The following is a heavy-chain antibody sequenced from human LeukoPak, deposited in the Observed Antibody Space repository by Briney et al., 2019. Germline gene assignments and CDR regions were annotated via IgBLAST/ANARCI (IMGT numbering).Heavy chain of an antibody. V-gene: IGHV4-34*01. CDR1: GGSFSGYY. CDR2: INHSGST. J-gene: IGHJ1*01. CDR3: ARGRKPRSGYSYGEYFQH. D-gene: IGHD5-18*01. Sequence: SETLSLTWAVYGGSFSGYYWSWIRQPPGKGLEWIGEINHSGSTNYNPSLKSRVTISVDTSKNQFSLKLSSVTAADTAVYYCARGRKPRSGYSYGEYFQHWGQGTLVTVSS.